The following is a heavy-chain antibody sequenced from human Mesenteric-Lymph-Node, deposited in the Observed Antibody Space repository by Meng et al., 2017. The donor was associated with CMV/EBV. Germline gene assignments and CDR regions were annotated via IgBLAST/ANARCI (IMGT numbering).Heavy chain of an antibody. V-gene: IGHV4-59*02. CDR2: VYYSGRINNKP. Sequence: SETLSLTCTVSGGSVSSYYWTWIRQPPGKRLESIGYVYYSGRINNKPNYNPSLESRVTILVDTSKNQFSLKLSSVTAADTAVYYCARDGLGPPDILTGGSSWGQGTLVTVSS. CDR3: ARDGLGPPDILTGGSS. D-gene: IGHD3-9*01. CDR1: GGSVSSYY. J-gene: IGHJ4*02.